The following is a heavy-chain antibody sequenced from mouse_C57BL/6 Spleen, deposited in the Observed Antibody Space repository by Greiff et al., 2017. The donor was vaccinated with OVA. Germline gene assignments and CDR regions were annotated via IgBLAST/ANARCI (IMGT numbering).Heavy chain of an antibody. D-gene: IGHD1-1*01. V-gene: IGHV7-3*01. J-gene: IGHJ1*03. CDR3: ARWAIYYYGSSYNWYFDV. Sequence: EVKLMESGGGLVQPGGSLSLSCAASGFTFTDYYMSWVRQPPGKALEWLGFIRNKANGYTTEYSASVKGRFTISRDNSQSILYLQMNALRAEDSATYYCARWAIYYYGSSYNWYFDVWGTGTTVTVSS. CDR2: IRNKANGYTT. CDR1: GFTFTDYY.